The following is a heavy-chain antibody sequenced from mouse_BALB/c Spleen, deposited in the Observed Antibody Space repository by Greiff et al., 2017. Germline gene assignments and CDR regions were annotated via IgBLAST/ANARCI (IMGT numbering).Heavy chain of an antibody. CDR1: GFTFSSYA. V-gene: IGHV5-6-5*01. Sequence: LKESGGGLVKPGGSLKLSCAASGFTFSSYAMSWVRQTPEKRLEWVASISSGGSTYYPDSVKGRFTISRDNARNILYLQMSSLRSEDTAMYYCARRYGLLYAMDYWGQGTSVTVAS. CDR2: ISSGGST. J-gene: IGHJ4*01. D-gene: IGHD2-14*01. CDR3: ARRYGLLYAMDY.